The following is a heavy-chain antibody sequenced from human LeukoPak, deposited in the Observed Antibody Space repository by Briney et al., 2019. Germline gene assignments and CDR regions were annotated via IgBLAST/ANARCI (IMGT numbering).Heavy chain of an antibody. D-gene: IGHD4/OR15-4a*01. J-gene: IGHJ4*02. CDR3: ARERGRDDYGL. V-gene: IGHV3-23*01. CDR1: GFTFSSYA. CDR2: ISGNSGST. Sequence: GGSLRLSCAASGFTFSSYAMSWVRQAPGKGLEWVSGISGNSGSTYYADSVEGRFTISRDNSKNTLYLQMNSLRAEDTAVYYCARERGRDDYGLWGQGALVTVSS.